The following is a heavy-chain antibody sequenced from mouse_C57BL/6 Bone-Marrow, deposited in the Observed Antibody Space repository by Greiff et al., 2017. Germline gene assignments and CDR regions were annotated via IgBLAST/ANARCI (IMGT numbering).Heavy chain of an antibody. CDR2: IDPSDSYT. J-gene: IGHJ4*01. V-gene: IGHV1-59*01. Sequence: QVQLQQPGAELVRPGTSVKLSCKASGYTFTSYWMHWVKQRPGQGLEWIGVIDPSDSYTNYNQKFKGKATLTVDTSSSTAYMQLSSLTSEDSAVYYCARWGYGNYVMDYWVQGTSVTVSS. D-gene: IGHD2-1*01. CDR3: ARWGYGNYVMDY. CDR1: GYTFTSYW.